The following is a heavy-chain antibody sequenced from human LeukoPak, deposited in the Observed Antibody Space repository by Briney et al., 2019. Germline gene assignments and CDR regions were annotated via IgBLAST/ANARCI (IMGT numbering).Heavy chain of an antibody. CDR3: AKGPKENWYFDL. CDR1: GFNFDDSA. Sequence: GGSLRLSCAASGFNFDDSAIHWVRQAPGKGLEWVSAMNWISDFKAYADSVKGRFTISRDNDKSSVHLQMNSLRPEDMAVYYCAKGPKENWYFDLWGRGTLVTVSS. J-gene: IGHJ2*01. V-gene: IGHV3-9*03. CDR2: MNWISDFK.